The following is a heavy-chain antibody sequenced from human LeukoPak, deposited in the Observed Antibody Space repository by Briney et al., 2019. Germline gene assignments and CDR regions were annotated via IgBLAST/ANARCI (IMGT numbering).Heavy chain of an antibody. CDR3: AKGYYYASGSYSYAFDV. CDR2: ISRGSGNT. CDR1: GFTFINYA. D-gene: IGHD3-10*01. Sequence: PGGSLRLSCAASGFTFINYAMSWVRQAPGKGLEWVSTISRGSGNTYYADSVKGRFTISRDNSMNTLYLQVNSLRAEDTALYYCAKGYYYASGSYSYAFDVWGQGTLVTVSS. J-gene: IGHJ3*01. V-gene: IGHV3-23*01.